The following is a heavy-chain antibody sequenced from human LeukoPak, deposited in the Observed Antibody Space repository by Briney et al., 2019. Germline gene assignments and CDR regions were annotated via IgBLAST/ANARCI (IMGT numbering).Heavy chain of an antibody. CDR1: GGSISTSNYY. V-gene: IGHV4-61*02. D-gene: IGHD3-9*01. Sequence: KASETLSLTCTVSGGSISTSNYYWNWIRQPAGKGLEWIGRIYTSGSTNYNPSLKSRVSMSVDTSKNQFSLKLTSVTAADTAVYYCARDAGFEAFDYWGQGTLVTVSS. CDR3: ARDAGFEAFDY. J-gene: IGHJ4*02. CDR2: IYTSGST.